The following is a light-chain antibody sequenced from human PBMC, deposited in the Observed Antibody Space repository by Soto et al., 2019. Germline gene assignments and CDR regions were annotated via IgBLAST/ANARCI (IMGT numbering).Light chain of an antibody. J-gene: IGLJ1*01. CDR3: ATWDDNLDGYV. V-gene: IGLV1-44*01. CDR1: RSNIGSNT. Sequence: QSVLTQPPSASGAPGQRVTISCSGSRSNIGSNTVNWYQQLPGTAPKLLIYSHNQRPSGVPDRFSVSKSGTLASLAISGLQSEDEADYYCATWDDNLDGYVFGTGTKLTVL. CDR2: SHN.